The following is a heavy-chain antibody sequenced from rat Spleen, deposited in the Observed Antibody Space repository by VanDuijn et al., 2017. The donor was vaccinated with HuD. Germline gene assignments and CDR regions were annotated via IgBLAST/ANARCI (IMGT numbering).Heavy chain of an antibody. Sequence: EVQLVETGGGLVQPGKSLKLTCATSGFTFSTAWMYWYRQFPEKRLEWVARIKAKSNNYATDYTESVKGRFTISRDDSKSSIYLQMNNLKEEDTAIYYCAWGHTTGDYWGQGVMVTVSS. CDR3: AWGHTTGDY. CDR2: IKAKSNNYAT. D-gene: IGHD1-9*01. V-gene: IGHV6-6*01. CDR1: GFTFSTAW. J-gene: IGHJ2*01.